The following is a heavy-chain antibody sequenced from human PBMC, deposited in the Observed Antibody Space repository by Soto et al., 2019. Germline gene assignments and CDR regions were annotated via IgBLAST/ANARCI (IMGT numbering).Heavy chain of an antibody. V-gene: IGHV3-49*04. CDR3: TTGAAQWEKFPYSFDY. CDR1: GFSFGGYA. D-gene: IGHD1-26*01. J-gene: IGHJ4*02. CDR2: IRGRAYGGTT. Sequence: SGGSLRLSCTASGFSFGGYAMTWVRQAPGRGLERVGFIRGRAYGGTTEYAASVQGRFTISRDDSRSIAYLQMNSLQTEDTAVYYCTTGAAQWEKFPYSFDYWGQGSLVTVSS.